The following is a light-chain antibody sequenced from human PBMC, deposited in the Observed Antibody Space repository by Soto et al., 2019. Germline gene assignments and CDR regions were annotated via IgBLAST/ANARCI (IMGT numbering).Light chain of an antibody. CDR2: AAS. J-gene: IGKJ5*01. CDR1: HSISNY. CDR3: QQYTGPPTT. Sequence: DIQMTQSPSSLSASVGDRVTIPCRASHSISNYLNWYQQRPERPPRLLIYAASSLQSGVPSRFSGGESGTDFTLTISSLQPEDSAVYFCQQYTGPPTTFGQGTRLEIK. V-gene: IGKV1-39*01.